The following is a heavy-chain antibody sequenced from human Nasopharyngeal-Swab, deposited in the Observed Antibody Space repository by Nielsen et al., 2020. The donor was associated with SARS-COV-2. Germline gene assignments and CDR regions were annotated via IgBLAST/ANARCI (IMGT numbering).Heavy chain of an antibody. V-gene: IGHV3-23*01. CDR1: GFTFSSYA. D-gene: IGHD3/OR15-3a*01. CDR2: ISGNTFTT. J-gene: IGHJ4*02. Sequence: GGSLRLSCAASGFTFSSYAMSWVRQAPGKGLEWVSSISGNTFTTYYTNSVKGRFTISRDNSKNTLSLQMNSLRAEDTAVYYCAKEMGLVGEIANSLFDYWGQGTLVTVSS. CDR3: AKEMGLVGEIANSLFDY.